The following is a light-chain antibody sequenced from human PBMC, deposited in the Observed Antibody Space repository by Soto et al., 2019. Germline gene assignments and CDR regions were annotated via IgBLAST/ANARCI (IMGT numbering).Light chain of an antibody. V-gene: IGLV1-51*02. CDR2: ENN. CDR3: GTWDSSLSAVAV. CDR1: SSNIGNNY. J-gene: IGLJ7*01. Sequence: QSALTQPPSVSAAPGQKVTISCSGSSSNIGNNYVSWYQQLPGTAPKLLIYENNKRPSGIPDRFSGSKSGTSATLGITGLQTGDEADYYCGTWDSSLSAVAVFGGGTQLTVL.